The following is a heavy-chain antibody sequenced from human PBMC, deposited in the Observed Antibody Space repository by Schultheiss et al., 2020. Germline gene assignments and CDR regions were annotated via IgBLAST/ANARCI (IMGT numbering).Heavy chain of an antibody. D-gene: IGHD5-12*01. J-gene: IGHJ4*02. CDR3: ARDVATIEGMDY. CDR1: GGTFSSYA. Sequence: SVKVSCKASGGTFSSYAISWVRQAPGQGLEWMGGIIPIFGTANYAQKFQGRVTITADESTSTAYMELSSLRSEDTAVYYCARDVATIEGMDYWGQGTLVTVSS. CDR2: IIPIFGTA. V-gene: IGHV1-69*13.